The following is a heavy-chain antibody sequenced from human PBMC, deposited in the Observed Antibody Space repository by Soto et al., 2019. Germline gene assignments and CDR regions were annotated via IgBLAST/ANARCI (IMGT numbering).Heavy chain of an antibody. D-gene: IGHD4-17*01. Sequence: QVQLVQSGAEVKKPGASVKVSCKTSGYTFTSHGISWVRQAPGQGLECMGWVSGYNGDTNYAQKFQGRVTMTTDRSTCTAYMELRSLTAGGTAVYYCARVGRYGDGGYWGQGTLVSVSS. CDR3: ARVGRYGDGGY. J-gene: IGHJ4*02. V-gene: IGHV1-18*01. CDR1: GYTFTSHG. CDR2: VSGYNGDT.